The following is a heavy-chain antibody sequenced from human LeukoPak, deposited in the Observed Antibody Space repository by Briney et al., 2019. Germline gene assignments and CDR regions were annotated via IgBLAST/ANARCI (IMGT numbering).Heavy chain of an antibody. CDR1: GFTFSSYA. CDR2: ISGSGGST. CDR3: ARGLLGGYSSSWYDY. Sequence: GGSLRLSCAASGFTFSSYAMSWVRQAPGKGLEWVSAISGSGGSTYYADSVKGRFTISRDNSKNTLYLQMNSLRAEDTAVYYCARGLLGGYSSSWYDYWGQGTLVTVSS. V-gene: IGHV3-23*01. J-gene: IGHJ4*02. D-gene: IGHD6-13*01.